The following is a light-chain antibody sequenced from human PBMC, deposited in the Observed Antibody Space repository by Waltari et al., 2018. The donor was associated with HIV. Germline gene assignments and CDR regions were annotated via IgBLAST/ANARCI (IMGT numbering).Light chain of an antibody. Sequence: QSALTQETSLSGTVGQKVTLSCTGNSNNIGSYALGWYQQVSHGAPSTVMFGTSLPSGIPDRFSASKSGTTASLTISGLQPADEADYYCSAWDYSLSALVFGGGTNLTVL. CDR1: SNNIGSYA. CDR3: SAWDYSLSALV. V-gene: IGLV1-44*01. J-gene: IGLJ2*01. CDR2: GTS.